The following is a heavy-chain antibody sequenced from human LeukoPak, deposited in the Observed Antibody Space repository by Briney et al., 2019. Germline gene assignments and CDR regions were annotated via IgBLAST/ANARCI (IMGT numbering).Heavy chain of an antibody. CDR3: ARQYHTPYNWFDP. CDR1: GYTFTSYG. D-gene: IGHD2-2*01. J-gene: IGHJ5*02. CDR2: ISAYNGNT. V-gene: IGHV1-18*01. Sequence: GASVKVSCKASGYTFTSYGISWVRQAPGQGLEWMGWISAYNGNTNYAQKLQGRVTMTTDTSTSTAYMELSRLRSDDTAVYYCARQYHTPYNWFDPWGQGTLVTVSS.